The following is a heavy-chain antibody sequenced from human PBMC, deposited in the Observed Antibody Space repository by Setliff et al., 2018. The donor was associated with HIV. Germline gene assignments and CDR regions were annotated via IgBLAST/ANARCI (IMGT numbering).Heavy chain of an antibody. CDR2: IIPLFGTT. V-gene: IGHV1-69*05. D-gene: IGHD3-3*01. J-gene: IGHJ4*02. CDR1: GGTFSNYG. CDR3: ARVFYSRGSGYYKGLDY. Sequence: SVKVSCKAPGGTFSNYGISWVRQAPGQGLEWVGGIIPLFGTTNYALKFQGRVTMTRDTSTSTVYMELSSLRSEDTALYYCARVFYSRGSGYYKGLDYWGQGTLVTVSS.